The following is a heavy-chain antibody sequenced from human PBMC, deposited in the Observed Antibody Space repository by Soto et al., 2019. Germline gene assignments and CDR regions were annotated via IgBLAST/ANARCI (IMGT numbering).Heavy chain of an antibody. CDR3: AATFSYDILTGYQDPYYFDY. D-gene: IGHD3-9*01. V-gene: IGHV4-39*07. J-gene: IGHJ4*02. CDR1: GGSIISSSYY. Sequence: SETLSLTCTVSGGSIISSSYYWGWIRQPPGKGLEWIGSIYYSGSTNYNPSLKSRVTISVDTSKSQFSLKLSSVTAADTAVYYCAATFSYDILTGYQDPYYFDYWGQGTLLTVSS. CDR2: IYYSGST.